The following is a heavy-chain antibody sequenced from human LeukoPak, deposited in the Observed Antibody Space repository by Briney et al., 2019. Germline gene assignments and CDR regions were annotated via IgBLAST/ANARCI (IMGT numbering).Heavy chain of an antibody. CDR1: GYTFTSYD. D-gene: IGHD3-3*01. CDR2: MNPNSGNT. J-gene: IGHJ6*03. CDR3: ARIARRRFLEWFGYYYYYMDV. Sequence: ASVKVSCKASGYTFTSYDINWVRQATGQGREWMGWMNPNSGNTGYAQKFQGRVTMTRNTSISTAYMELSSLRSEDTAVYYCARIARRRFLEWFGYYYYYMDVGGKGTTVTVSS. V-gene: IGHV1-8*01.